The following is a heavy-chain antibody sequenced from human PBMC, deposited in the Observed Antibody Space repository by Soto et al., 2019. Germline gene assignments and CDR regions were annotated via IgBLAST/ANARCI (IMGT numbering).Heavy chain of an antibody. CDR2: ISAYNGNT. D-gene: IGHD3-16*01. CDR1: GYTFTRDV. Sequence: SVKVSCNSAGYTFTRDVISRLREAPGQGLEWMGWISAYNGNTNYAQKLQGRVTMTTDTSTSTAYMELRSLRSDDTAVYYCARAYLGVPVTAFLVNGTTVPGSP. V-gene: IGHV1-18*01. CDR3: ARAYLGVPVTAF. J-gene: IGHJ6*04.